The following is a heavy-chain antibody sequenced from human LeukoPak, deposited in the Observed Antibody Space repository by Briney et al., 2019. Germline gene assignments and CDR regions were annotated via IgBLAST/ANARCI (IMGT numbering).Heavy chain of an antibody. V-gene: IGHV3-30-3*01. CDR1: GFTFSNYW. CDR2: ISYDGSRT. CDR3: GRSGDQQLERSGIDY. Sequence: GGSLRLSCAASGFTFSNYWMSWVRQAPGKGLEWVTFISYDGSRTYSADSMKGRFIISRDNSKNTVDLQMNSLRPEDTAVYYCGRSGDQQLERSGIDYWGQGALVTVSS. D-gene: IGHD6-13*01. J-gene: IGHJ4*02.